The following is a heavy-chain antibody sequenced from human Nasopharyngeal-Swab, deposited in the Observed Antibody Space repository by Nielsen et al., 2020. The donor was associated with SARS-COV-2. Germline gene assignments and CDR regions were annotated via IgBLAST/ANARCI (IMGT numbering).Heavy chain of an antibody. CDR3: ARLFEGDFRALDY. J-gene: IGHJ4*02. D-gene: IGHD2-21*02. CDR2: IYYSGST. CDR1: GGSVSSGSYY. V-gene: IGHV4-61*01. Sequence: SETLSLTCTVSGGSVSSGSYYWSWIRQPPGKGLEWIGYIYYSGSTNYNPSLKSRVTMSVDKSKNQFSLSLTSVTAADTAVYYCARLFEGDFRALDYWGQGALVTVSS.